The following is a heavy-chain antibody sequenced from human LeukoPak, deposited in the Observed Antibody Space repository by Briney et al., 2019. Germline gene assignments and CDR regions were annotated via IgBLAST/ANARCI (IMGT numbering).Heavy chain of an antibody. CDR3: ARGQRSFFGLLERPLLLFDP. D-gene: IGHD1-1*01. Sequence: PSQTLSLTCTVSGGSISSGDYYWSWIRQPPGKGLEWIGYIYYSGSTYYNPSLKSRVTMSVDTSKNQFSLKLSSVTAADTAVYYCARGQRSFFGLLERPLLLFDPWGQGTLVTVSS. CDR1: GGSISSGDYY. V-gene: IGHV4-30-4*01. CDR2: IYYSGST. J-gene: IGHJ5*02.